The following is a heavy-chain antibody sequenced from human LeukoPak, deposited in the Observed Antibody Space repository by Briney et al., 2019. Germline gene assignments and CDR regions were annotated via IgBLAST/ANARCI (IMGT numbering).Heavy chain of an antibody. Sequence: PGGSLRLSCAASGFTFSSYGMHWVRQAPGKGLEWVAFIRYDGSNKYYADSVKGRFTISRDNSKNTLYLQMNSLRAEDTAVYYCAKDNAKDSVVPAAIYSVWGQGTLVTVSS. J-gene: IGHJ4*02. CDR3: AKDNAKDSVVPAAIYSV. CDR1: GFTFSSYG. V-gene: IGHV3-30*02. D-gene: IGHD2-2*01. CDR2: IRYDGSNK.